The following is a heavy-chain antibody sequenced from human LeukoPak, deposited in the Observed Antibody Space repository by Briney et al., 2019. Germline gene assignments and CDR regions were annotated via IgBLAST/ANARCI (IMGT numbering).Heavy chain of an antibody. CDR3: TRDSSSWYRGYYYYYYGMDV. D-gene: IGHD6-13*01. V-gene: IGHV3-48*03. CDR2: ISSSGSSI. J-gene: IGHJ6*04. CDR1: GFTFSSYE. Sequence: GGSLRLSCAASGFTFSSYEMNWVRQAPGKGLEWVSYISSSGSSIYYADSVKGRFTISRDNAKNSLYLQMNSLKTEDTAVYYCTRDSSSWYRGYYYYYYGMDVWGKGTTVTVSS.